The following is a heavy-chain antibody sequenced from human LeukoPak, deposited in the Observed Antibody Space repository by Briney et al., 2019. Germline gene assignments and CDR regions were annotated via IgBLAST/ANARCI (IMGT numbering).Heavy chain of an antibody. J-gene: IGHJ4*02. CDR3: ARGFRPLALYYFDY. CDR2: INPSSGGT. CDR1: GYTFTGYY. D-gene: IGHD6-6*01. Sequence: ASVKVSCKASGYTFTGYYMHWVRQAPGQGLEWMGWINPSSGGTNYAQKFQGRVTMTRDTSISTAYMELSRLRSDDTAVYYCARGFRPLALYYFDYWGQGTLVTVSS. V-gene: IGHV1-2*02.